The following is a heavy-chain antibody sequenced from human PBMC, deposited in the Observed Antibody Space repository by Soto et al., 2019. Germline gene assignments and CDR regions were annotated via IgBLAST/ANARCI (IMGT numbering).Heavy chain of an antibody. J-gene: IGHJ4*02. CDR3: AKRSSSSTFDY. Sequence: PGGSLRLSCAASGFTFSSYAMSWVRQAPGKGLEWVSTISNSGGRTYYADSVRGRFAISRDNSKNTLYLQMNSLRAEDTAVYYCAKRSSSSTFDYWGQGTLATVSS. CDR2: ISNSGGRT. V-gene: IGHV3-23*01. CDR1: GFTFSSYA. D-gene: IGHD6-6*01.